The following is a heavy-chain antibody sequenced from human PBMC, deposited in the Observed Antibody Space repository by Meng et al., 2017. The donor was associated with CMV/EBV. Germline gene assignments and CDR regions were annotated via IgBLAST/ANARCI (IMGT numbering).Heavy chain of an antibody. Sequence: GESLKISCAASGFTFSSYAMSWVRQAPGKGLEWVSAISGSGGSTYYADSVEGRFTISRDNSKNTLYLQMNSLRAEDTAVYYCAKERYEEDIVVVPAAIYDYWGQGTLVTVSS. V-gene: IGHV3-23*01. D-gene: IGHD2-2*01. CDR1: GFTFSSYA. J-gene: IGHJ4*02. CDR2: ISGSGGST. CDR3: AKERYEEDIVVVPAAIYDY.